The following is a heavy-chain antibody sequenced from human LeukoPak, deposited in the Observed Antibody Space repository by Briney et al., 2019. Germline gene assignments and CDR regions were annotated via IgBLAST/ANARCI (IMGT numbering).Heavy chain of an antibody. V-gene: IGHV3-74*01. D-gene: IGHD3-10*01. CDR2: INSDGSSA. CDR1: GFTFSSYW. Sequence: GGSLRLSCAACGFTFSSYWMHWVRQAPGKGLVWVSRINSDGSSASYADSVKGGFTISRDNAKNTLYLQMNSLRAEDTAVYYCVRDYITLDYFDYWGQGTLVTVSS. J-gene: IGHJ4*02. CDR3: VRDYITLDYFDY.